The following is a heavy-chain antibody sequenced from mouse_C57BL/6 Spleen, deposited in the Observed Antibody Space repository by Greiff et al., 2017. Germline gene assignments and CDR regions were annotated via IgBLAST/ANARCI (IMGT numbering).Heavy chain of an antibody. CDR2: IDPSDSYT. D-gene: IGHD1-1*01. CDR3: ARGEEYYGSSSFDC. V-gene: IGHV1-59*01. Sequence: QVQLQQPGAELVRPGTSVKLSCKASGYTFTSYWMHWVKQRPGQGLEWIGVIDPSDSYTNYNQKFKGKAPLTVDTGSSTDYLQLSSRTSEDSAIDYCARGEEYYGSSSFDCWGQGTTLTVSS. J-gene: IGHJ2*01. CDR1: GYTFTSYW.